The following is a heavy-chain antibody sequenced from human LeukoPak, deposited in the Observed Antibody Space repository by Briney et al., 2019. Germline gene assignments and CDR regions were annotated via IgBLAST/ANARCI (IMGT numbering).Heavy chain of an antibody. D-gene: IGHD1-26*01. Sequence: PGGSLRLSCAASGFTFSSYWMHWVRHAPGKGLVWVSRISSDGSSTSYADSVKGRFTISRDNTKNTLYLQMNSLRAEDTALYFCVRDRSPGAATAGDSFDYWGQGILVPVSS. CDR1: GFTFSSYW. V-gene: IGHV3-74*01. J-gene: IGHJ4*02. CDR3: VRDRSPGAATAGDSFDY. CDR2: ISSDGSST.